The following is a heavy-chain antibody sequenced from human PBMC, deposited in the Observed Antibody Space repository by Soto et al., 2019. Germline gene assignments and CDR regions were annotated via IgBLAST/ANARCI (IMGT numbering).Heavy chain of an antibody. Sequence: ASVKVSCKASGYTFTSYHMHWVRQAPGQGLEWMGIINPSGGSTSYAQKFQGRVTMTRDTSTSTVYMELSSLSSDDTAVYYCARDRIAVAGTGGGYYYYGMDVWGQGTTVTVSS. V-gene: IGHV1-46*01. CDR3: ARDRIAVAGTGGGYYYYGMDV. D-gene: IGHD6-19*01. CDR1: GYTFTSYH. J-gene: IGHJ6*02. CDR2: INPSGGST.